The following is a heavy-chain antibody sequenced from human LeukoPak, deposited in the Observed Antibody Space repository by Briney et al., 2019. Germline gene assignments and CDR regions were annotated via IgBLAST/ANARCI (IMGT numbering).Heavy chain of an antibody. CDR1: GFTFDDYA. J-gene: IGHJ4*02. CDR3: AKDMGADYGGNYATFDY. D-gene: IGHD4-23*01. Sequence: GGSLRLSCAASGFTFDDYAMHWVRQAPGKGLEWGSGISWNSGSIGYADSVKGRFTISRDNAKNSLYLQMNSLRAEDTALYYCAKDMGADYGGNYATFDYWGQGTLLTVSS. V-gene: IGHV3-9*01. CDR2: ISWNSGSI.